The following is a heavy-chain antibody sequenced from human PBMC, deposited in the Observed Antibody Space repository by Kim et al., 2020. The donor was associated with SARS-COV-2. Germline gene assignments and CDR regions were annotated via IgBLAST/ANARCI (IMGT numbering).Heavy chain of an antibody. V-gene: IGHV3-11*05. D-gene: IGHD3-22*01. CDR2: ISSSSSYT. CDR1: GFTFSDYY. J-gene: IGHJ4*02. CDR3: ARERTYYYDSSGLGFDY. Sequence: GGSLRLSCAASGFTFSDYYMSWIRQAPGKGLEWVSYISSSSSYTNYADSVKGRFTISRDNAKNSLYLQMNSLRAEDTAVYYCARERTYYYDSSGLGFDYWGQGTLVTVSS.